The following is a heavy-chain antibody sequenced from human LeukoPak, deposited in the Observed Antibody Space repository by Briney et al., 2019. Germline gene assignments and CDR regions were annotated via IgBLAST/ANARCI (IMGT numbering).Heavy chain of an antibody. CDR3: ARHAHFVVVVAADYFDY. D-gene: IGHD2-15*01. Sequence: PSETLSLTCTVSGGSISSSSYYWGWIRQPPGKGLEWIGSIYYSGSTYYNPSLKSRVTISVDTSKNQFSLKLSSVTAADTAVYYCARHAHFVVVVAADYFDYWGQGTLVTVSS. J-gene: IGHJ4*02. CDR1: GGSISSSSYY. V-gene: IGHV4-39*01. CDR2: IYYSGST.